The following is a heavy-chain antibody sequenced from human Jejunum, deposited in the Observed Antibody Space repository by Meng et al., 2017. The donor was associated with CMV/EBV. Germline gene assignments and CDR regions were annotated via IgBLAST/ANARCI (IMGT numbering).Heavy chain of an antibody. D-gene: IGHD2-2*01. CDR1: A. CDR2: IHWNSGLI. V-gene: IGHV3-9*01. Sequence: AMFWVRQAPGKGLEWVAGIHWNSGLIGYAASLKGRVTISRDNAKNSLYLQMTSLRAEDAAVYYCARRPLGFCSSMSCQPLWYFDLWGRDTLVTVSS. CDR3: ARRPLGFCSSMSCQPLWYFDL. J-gene: IGHJ2*01.